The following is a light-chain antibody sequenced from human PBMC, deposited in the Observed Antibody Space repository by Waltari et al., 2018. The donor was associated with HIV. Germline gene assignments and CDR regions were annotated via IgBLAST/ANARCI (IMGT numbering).Light chain of an antibody. J-gene: IGKJ4*01. CDR1: QDISNS. CDR3: QQYYGVPLT. V-gene: IGKV1-NL1*01. CDR2: GAF. Sequence: DIQLTQSPSSLSASIGDTVTIPCRASQDISNSVSWFQLKPGKAPKLLVHGAFILQRGVTSRFSGSGSGTDYTLTITGLQAEDCATYFCQQYYGVPLTFGGGTRVDI.